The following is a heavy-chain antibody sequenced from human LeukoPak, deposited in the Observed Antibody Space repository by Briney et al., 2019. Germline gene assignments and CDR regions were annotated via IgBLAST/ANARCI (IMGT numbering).Heavy chain of an antibody. D-gene: IGHD6-19*01. Sequence: GGSLRLSCAVSGFTFRSYGMNWVRQAPGKGLEWAALIWSGGRTEYYADSVKGRFTISRDNSKNTLYLQMNSLRAEDTAVYTCARDRGTEVAGTWISSYFDYWGQGTLVTVSS. CDR3: ARDRGTEVAGTWISSYFDY. CDR2: IWSGGRTE. J-gene: IGHJ4*02. V-gene: IGHV3-33*01. CDR1: GFTFRSYG.